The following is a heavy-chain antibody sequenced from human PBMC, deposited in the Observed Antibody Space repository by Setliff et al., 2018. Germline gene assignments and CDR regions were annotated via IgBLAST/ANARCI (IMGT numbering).Heavy chain of an antibody. CDR3: ARASRFGTIKYRGDYYMDV. CDR2: INTNTGNP. J-gene: IGHJ6*03. CDR1: GYTFTTYA. Sequence: ASVKVSCKASGYTFTTYAISWMRQAPGRGLEWMGWINTNTGNPSYAQGFTGRFVFSLDTSVSTAYLQISSLKAEDTALYYCARASRFGTIKYRGDYYMDVWGKGTTVTVS. D-gene: IGHD3-10*01. V-gene: IGHV7-4-1*02.